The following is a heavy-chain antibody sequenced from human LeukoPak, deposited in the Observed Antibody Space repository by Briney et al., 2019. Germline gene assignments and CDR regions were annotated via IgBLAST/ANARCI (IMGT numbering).Heavy chain of an antibody. D-gene: IGHD3-22*01. J-gene: IGHJ4*02. CDR3: AREYYDSSGYVRYFDY. CDR1: GFTFSSYW. CDR2: IKQDGSEK. V-gene: IGHV3-7*01. Sequence: GGSLRLSCAASGFTFSSYWMSWVRQAPGKGLEWVANIKQDGSEKYYVDSVKGRFTISRDNAKNSLHLQMNSLRAEDTAVYYCAREYYDSSGYVRYFDYWGQGTLVTVSS.